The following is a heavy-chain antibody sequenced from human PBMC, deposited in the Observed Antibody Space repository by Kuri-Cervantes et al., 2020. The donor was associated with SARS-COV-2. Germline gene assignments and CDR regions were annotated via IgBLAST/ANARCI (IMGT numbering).Heavy chain of an antibody. CDR1: GYTFTSYG. D-gene: IGHD6-19*01. V-gene: IGHV1-18*01. Sequence: ASVKVSCKGSGYTFTSYGISWVRQAPGQGLEWMGWISAYNGYTNYAQKLQGRVTMTTDTSTSTAYMELSSLISYDTSLYYCARGRGRSSGWHRLDDWGQGTLVTVSS. CDR2: ISAYNGYT. CDR3: ARGRGRSSGWHRLDD. J-gene: IGHJ4*02.